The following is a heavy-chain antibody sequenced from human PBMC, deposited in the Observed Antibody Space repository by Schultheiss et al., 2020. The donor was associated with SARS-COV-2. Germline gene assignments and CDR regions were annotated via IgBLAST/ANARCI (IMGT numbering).Heavy chain of an antibody. Sequence: SGPTLVKPTQTLTLTCTFSGFSLSTSGVGVGWIRQPPGKALEWLALIDWDDDKYYSTSLKSRLTISKDTSKSQVVLTMTNMDPVDTATYYCARDAGYSSGGPNQYFYYYGMDVWGQGTTVTVSS. J-gene: IGHJ6*02. CDR1: GFSLSTSGVG. V-gene: IGHV2-70*12. CDR3: ARDAGYSSGGPNQYFYYYGMDV. D-gene: IGHD6-19*01. CDR2: IDWDDDK.